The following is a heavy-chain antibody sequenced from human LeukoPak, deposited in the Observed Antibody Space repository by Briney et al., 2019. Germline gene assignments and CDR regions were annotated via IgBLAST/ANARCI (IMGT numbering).Heavy chain of an antibody. Sequence: PSETLSLTFTVSGGSISTFYWSWIRQPPGKGLEWIGYIYHRGSATYNPSLKSRVAISLDTSKNQFSLKLSSVTAADTAVYYCARVGANCSSTSCYIYYCYYMDVWGKGTTVTVSS. CDR3: ARVGANCSSTSCYIYYCYYMDV. D-gene: IGHD2-2*02. CDR2: IYHRGSA. CDR1: GGSISTFY. J-gene: IGHJ6*03. V-gene: IGHV4-59*12.